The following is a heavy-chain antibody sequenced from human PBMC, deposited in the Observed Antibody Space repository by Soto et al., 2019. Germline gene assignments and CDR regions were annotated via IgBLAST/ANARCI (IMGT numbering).Heavy chain of an antibody. CDR2: MNVGNGNT. D-gene: IGHD2-15*01. V-gene: IGHV1-3*01. CDR3: TRSLVAAQAGY. CDR1: GYTFSSSS. Sequence: QVQLVQSAAEVKKPGASVKVSCKASGYTFSSSSMHWVRQAPGQRLEWMGWMNVGNGNTKHSQKFQGRVTISRDTSASTAYMELSSLSSEDTAVYYCTRSLVAAQAGYWGQGTLVTVSS. J-gene: IGHJ4*02.